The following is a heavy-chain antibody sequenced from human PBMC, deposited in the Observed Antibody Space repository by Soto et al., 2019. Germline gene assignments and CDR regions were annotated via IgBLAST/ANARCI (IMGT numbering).Heavy chain of an antibody. CDR1: GLTFSNYA. CDR2: ISGSGGST. D-gene: IGHD3-10*01. V-gene: IGHV3-23*01. CDR3: AKDANYYGSGSFYGY. J-gene: IGHJ4*02. Sequence: PGGSLRLSCAASGLTFSNYAMSWVRQAPGKGLEWVSSISGSGGSTFYADSVKGRFTISRDNSRNTLYLQMNSLRADDTAIYYCAKDANYYGSGSFYGYWGQGTLVTVSS.